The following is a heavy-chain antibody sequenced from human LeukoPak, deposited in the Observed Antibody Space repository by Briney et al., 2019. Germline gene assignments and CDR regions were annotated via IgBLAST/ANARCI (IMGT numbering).Heavy chain of an antibody. J-gene: IGHJ4*02. D-gene: IGHD3-3*01. CDR2: ISGSGGST. V-gene: IGHV3-23*01. CDR1: GFTFSSYA. Sequence: GGSLRLSWAASGFTFSSYAMSWVRHAPGKGLDWVSAISGSGGSTYYADSVKGRFTISRDNSKNTLYLQMNSLRAEDTAVYYCAKGWRHDFWSGYSLGYWGQGTLVTVSS. CDR3: AKGWRHDFWSGYSLGY.